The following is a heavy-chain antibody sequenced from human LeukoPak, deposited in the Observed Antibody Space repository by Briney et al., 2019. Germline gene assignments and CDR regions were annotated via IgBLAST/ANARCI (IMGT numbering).Heavy chain of an antibody. J-gene: IGHJ4*02. CDR1: GGSISSGDYY. CDR3: ARERGTVTTSDY. V-gene: IGHV4-30-4*01. D-gene: IGHD4-17*01. CDR2: IYYSGST. Sequence: SETLSLTCTVSGGSISSGDYYWSWIRQPPGKGLEWIGYIYYSGSTYYNPSLKSRVTISVDTSKNQFSLKLSSVTAADTAVYYCARERGTVTTSDYWGQGTLVTVSS.